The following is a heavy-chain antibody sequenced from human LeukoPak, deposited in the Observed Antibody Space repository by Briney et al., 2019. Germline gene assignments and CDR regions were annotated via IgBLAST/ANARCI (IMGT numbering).Heavy chain of an antibody. CDR1: GFTFDDYA. CDR2: ISWNSGSI. D-gene: IGHD3-10*01. Sequence: GGSLRLSCAASGFTFDDYAMHWVRQAPGKGLEWASGISWNSGSIGYADSVKGRFTISRDNAKNSLYLQMNSLRAGDTALYYCAKDLTDGSGSQYYFDYWGQGTLVTVSS. CDR3: AKDLTDGSGSQYYFDY. J-gene: IGHJ4*02. V-gene: IGHV3-9*01.